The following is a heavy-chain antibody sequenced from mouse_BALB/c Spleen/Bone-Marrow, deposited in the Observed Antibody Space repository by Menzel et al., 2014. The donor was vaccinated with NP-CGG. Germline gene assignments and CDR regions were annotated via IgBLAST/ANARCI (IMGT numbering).Heavy chain of an antibody. CDR2: IYPGSGST. D-gene: IGHD3-1*01. Sequence: LQQSGSELVRPGASVKLSCKASGYTFTSYWMHWVKQRPGQGLEWIGNIYPGSGSTNYDEKYKSKATLTVDTSSSTAYMQLSSLKSEDSAIYYCTRWAARAFAYWGQGTLVTVSA. V-gene: IGHV1S22*01. CDR3: TRWAARAFAY. J-gene: IGHJ3*01. CDR1: GYTFTSYW.